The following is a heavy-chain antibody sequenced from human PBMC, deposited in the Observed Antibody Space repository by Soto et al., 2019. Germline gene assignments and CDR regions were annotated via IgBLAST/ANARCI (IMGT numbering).Heavy chain of an antibody. CDR1: GLTFSSYG. Sequence: PGGSLRRSCAASGLTFSSYGMHWVRQAPGKGLEWLAVIWYDGSNKYDADSVKGRFTISRDNSKNTLYLQMNSLRAEDTAVYYCARDNFPTFRFGGVKCMDVWGQVTTFTVSS. CDR2: IWYDGSNK. CDR3: ARDNFPTFRFGGVKCMDV. V-gene: IGHV3-33*01. D-gene: IGHD3-10*01. J-gene: IGHJ6*02.